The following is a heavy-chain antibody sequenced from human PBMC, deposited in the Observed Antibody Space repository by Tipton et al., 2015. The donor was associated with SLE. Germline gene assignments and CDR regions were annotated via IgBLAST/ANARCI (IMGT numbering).Heavy chain of an antibody. Sequence: SLRLSCTASGFTFRNYEMNWVRQAPGKGLEWVSAISGSGGSTYYADSVKGRFTISRDNSKNTLYLQMNSLRAEDTAVYYCAKEPEYLTTGAYDYWGQGTLVTVSS. CDR2: ISGSGGST. CDR3: AKEPEYLTTGAYDY. CDR1: GFTFRNYE. D-gene: IGHD1-14*01. V-gene: IGHV3-23*01. J-gene: IGHJ4*02.